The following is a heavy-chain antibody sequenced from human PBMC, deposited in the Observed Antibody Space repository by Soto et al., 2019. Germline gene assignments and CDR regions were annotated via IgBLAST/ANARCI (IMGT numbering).Heavy chain of an antibody. CDR3: AKSGTVWGPKRDGYNS. D-gene: IGHD5-12*01. J-gene: IGHJ5*02. CDR1: GFTFSGYA. CDR2: ISGSGGST. V-gene: IGHV3-23*01. Sequence: GGSLRLSCAASGFTFSGYAMSWVRQAPGKGLEWVSGISGSGGSTYYADSVKGRFTISRDNSKNTLYLQMNSLRAEHTAVYYCAKSGTVWGPKRDGYNSWGQGTLVTVSS.